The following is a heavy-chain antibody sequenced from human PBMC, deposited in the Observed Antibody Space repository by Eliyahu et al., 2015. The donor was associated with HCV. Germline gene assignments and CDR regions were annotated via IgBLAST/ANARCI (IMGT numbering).Heavy chain of an antibody. CDR2: INHSGST. Sequence: QVQLQQWGAGLLKPSETLSLTCAVYGGSFSGYYWSWIRQPPGKGLEWIGEINHSGSTNYNPSLKSRVTISVDTSKNQFSLKLSSVTAADTAGYYCARGGGCSSTSCWQPHMDVWGKGTTVTVSS. V-gene: IGHV4-34*01. CDR1: GGSFSGYY. CDR3: ARGGGCSSTSCWQPHMDV. D-gene: IGHD2-2*01. J-gene: IGHJ6*03.